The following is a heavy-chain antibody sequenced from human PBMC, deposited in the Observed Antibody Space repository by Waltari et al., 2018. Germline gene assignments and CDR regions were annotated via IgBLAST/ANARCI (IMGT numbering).Heavy chain of an antibody. CDR2: MRGGGGGT. CDR1: GFTFNSYA. V-gene: IGHV3-23*01. CDR3: AKSRGDSVIYRHDAFDI. Sequence: EVQLLESGGGLVQPGGSQRLSCAASGFTFNSYAMSWVRQAPGRGRDWGSAMRGGGGGTYYAEFVKGRFTISRDNSRNTVYLQMNSLRAEDTAVYYCAKSRGDSVIYRHDAFDIWGQGTMVTVSS. D-gene: IGHD3-10*01. J-gene: IGHJ3*02.